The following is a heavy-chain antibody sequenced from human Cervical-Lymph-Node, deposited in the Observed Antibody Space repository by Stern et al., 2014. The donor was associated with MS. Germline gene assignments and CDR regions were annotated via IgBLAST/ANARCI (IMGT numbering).Heavy chain of an antibody. CDR1: GYTFTNYA. D-gene: IGHD6-13*01. CDR2: IHPGNGDA. J-gene: IGHJ4*02. CDR3: ARGYSTTYLDY. V-gene: IGHV1-3*01. Sequence: QVQLVQSGAEVQKPGASVRVSCKASGYTFTNYAIHWVRQAPGQRPEWMGWIHPGNGDAKYSQNFQDRVTITRDTSANTVYMELRSLRVEDTAMYYCARGYSTTYLDYWGQGTLVTVSS.